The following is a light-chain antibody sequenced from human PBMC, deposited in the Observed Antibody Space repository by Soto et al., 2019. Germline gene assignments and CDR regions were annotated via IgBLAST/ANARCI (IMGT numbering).Light chain of an antibody. CDR3: GADHGSGSNFVSSGV. Sequence: QTVVTQPPSASASLGASVTLTCTLSSGYSNYKVDWYQQRPGKGPRFVMRVGTGGIVGSKGDGIPDRFSVLGSGLNRYLTIKNIQEEDESDYHCGADHGSGSNFVSSGVFGSGTQLTVL. J-gene: IGLJ6*01. V-gene: IGLV9-49*01. CDR2: VGTGGIVG. CDR1: SGYSNYK.